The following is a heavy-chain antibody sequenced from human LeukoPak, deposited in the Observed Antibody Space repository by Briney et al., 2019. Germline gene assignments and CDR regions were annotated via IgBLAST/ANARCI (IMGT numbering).Heavy chain of an antibody. J-gene: IGHJ5*02. CDR3: ARRGKSYGRWYDA. CDR2: INHSGST. V-gene: IGHV4-34*01. Sequence: PSETLSLIRAVYGGSFTVYYWNGIPQPPGGGLEWIGEINHSGSTNYNASLKSRVTTSVDTSKNQFSLHLSSVTAADTAVYYCARRGKSYGRWYDALGQGTLVTVSS. D-gene: IGHD5-18*01. CDR1: GGSFTVYY.